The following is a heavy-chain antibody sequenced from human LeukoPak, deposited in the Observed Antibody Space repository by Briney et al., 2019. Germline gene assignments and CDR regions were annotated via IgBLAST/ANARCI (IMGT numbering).Heavy chain of an antibody. CDR2: INHSGST. CDR1: GGSFSGYY. V-gene: IGHV4-34*01. Sequence: PSETLSLTCAVYGGSFSGYYWSWIRQPPGEGLEWIGEINHSGSTNYNPSLKSRVTISVDTSKNQSSLKLSSVTAADTAVYYCARGTGYSRTPFDYWGQGTLVTVSS. J-gene: IGHJ4*02. D-gene: IGHD6-13*01. CDR3: ARGTGYSRTPFDY.